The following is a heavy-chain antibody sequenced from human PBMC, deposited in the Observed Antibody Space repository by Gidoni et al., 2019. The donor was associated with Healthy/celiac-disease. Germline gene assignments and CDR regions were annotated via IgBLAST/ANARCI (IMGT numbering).Heavy chain of an antibody. CDR2: ISGSGGST. D-gene: IGHD3-3*01. CDR3: AKRQVTIFGVVITPGGLLDV. Sequence: LEWVSAISGSGGSTYYADSVKGRFTISRDNSKNTLYLQMNSLRAEDTAVYYCAKRQVTIFGVVITPGGLLDVWGQGTTVTVSS. J-gene: IGHJ6*02. V-gene: IGHV3-23*01.